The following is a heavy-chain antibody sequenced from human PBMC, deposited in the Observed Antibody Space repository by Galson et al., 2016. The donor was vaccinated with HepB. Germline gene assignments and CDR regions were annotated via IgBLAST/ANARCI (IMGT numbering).Heavy chain of an antibody. CDR3: TIWYDGGWFEF. CDR2: ISYDGSNK. J-gene: IGHJ4*02. V-gene: IGHV3-30*03. D-gene: IGHD1-1*01. Sequence: SLRLSCAASGFTFRNFGLHWVRQAPGKGLEWVAMISYDGSNKYYADSVKSRFTVSRDNSKSTLFLQMNSLRPEDTAVYFCTIWYDGGWFEFWGQGTLVTVSS. CDR1: GFTFRNFG.